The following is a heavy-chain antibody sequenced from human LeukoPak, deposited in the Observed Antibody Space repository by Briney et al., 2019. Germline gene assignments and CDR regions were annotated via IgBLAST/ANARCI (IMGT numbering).Heavy chain of an antibody. CDR2: ISGSGGTT. CDR3: ARGSAVGVTAPKY. V-gene: IGHV3-23*01. J-gene: IGHJ4*02. CDR1: GITFSNYA. Sequence: GGSLRLSCAASGITFSNYAMNWVRQAPGKGLEWVSAISGSGGTTYYADSVKGRFTIFRDNSKNTLYLQMKRLRAEDAAVYYCARGSAVGVTAPKYWGQGTLVTVSS. D-gene: IGHD2-21*02.